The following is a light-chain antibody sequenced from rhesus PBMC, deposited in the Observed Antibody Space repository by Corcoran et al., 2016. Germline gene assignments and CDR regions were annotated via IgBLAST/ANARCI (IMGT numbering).Light chain of an antibody. V-gene: IGKV2-64*01. CDR3: GQGTHWPPT. Sequence: DVVMTQSPLSLPITPGQPASISCRSRQSLVHRSGTTYLSWYQQKPGQPPRRQVYNGCKRDSGVPERISGSGAGTDFRLKSSRVEAEDVGVYFCGQGTHWPPTFGQGTKVEIK. CDR2: NGC. CDR1: QSLVHRSGTTY. J-gene: IGKJ1*01.